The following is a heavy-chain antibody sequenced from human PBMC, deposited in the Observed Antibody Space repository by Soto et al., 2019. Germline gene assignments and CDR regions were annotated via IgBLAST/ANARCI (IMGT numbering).Heavy chain of an antibody. CDR3: ARDDGMEEPGAFDI. CDR1: GFTFSSYS. CDR2: ISSSSSYI. D-gene: IGHD1-1*01. Sequence: GGSLRLSCAASGFTFSSYSMNWVRQAPGKGLEWVSSISSSSSYIYYADSVKGRFTISRDNAKNSLYLQMNSLRAEDTAVYYCARDDGMEEPGAFDIWGQGTMVTVSS. J-gene: IGHJ3*02. V-gene: IGHV3-21*01.